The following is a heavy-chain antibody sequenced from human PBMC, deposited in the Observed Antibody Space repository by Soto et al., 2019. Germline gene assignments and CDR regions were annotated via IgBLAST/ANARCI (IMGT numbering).Heavy chain of an antibody. V-gene: IGHV1-69*13. CDR3: ARVAYTSRATHWFDC. CDR2: IIPIFGTT. D-gene: IGHD3-16*01. J-gene: IGHJ5*01. Sequence: GASVKVSCKASGGTFTNYAVSWVRQAPGQGLEWMGDIIPIFGTTSYAQKFQGRVTIVADESTSTGYMELTNLRSEDTALYYCARVAYTSRATHWFDCWGQGTLVTVSS. CDR1: GGTFTNYA.